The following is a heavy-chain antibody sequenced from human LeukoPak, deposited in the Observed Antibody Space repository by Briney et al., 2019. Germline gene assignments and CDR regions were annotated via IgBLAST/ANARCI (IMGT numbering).Heavy chain of an antibody. CDR2: IYYSGST. D-gene: IGHD3-3*01. CDR1: GVSISSSSYY. Sequence: SETLSLTCTVSGVSISSSSYYWGWIRQPPGKGLEWIGTIYYSGSTYYNPSLKSRVTISVDTSKNQFSLKLSSVTAADTAVYYCAGRFLEWLLDYWGQGTLVTVSS. V-gene: IGHV4-39*01. CDR3: AGRFLEWLLDY. J-gene: IGHJ4*02.